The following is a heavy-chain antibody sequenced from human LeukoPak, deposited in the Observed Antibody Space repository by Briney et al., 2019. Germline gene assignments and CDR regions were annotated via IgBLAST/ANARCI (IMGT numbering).Heavy chain of an antibody. CDR1: GFTFRNYG. Sequence: GRSLKLSCAASGFTFRNYGMHWVRQAPGKGLEWVAVISYDGSNKYYTDSMKGRFTISRDNSKNTLYLQMNSLRAEDTAVYYCAKDSVDTTIFDAFDIWGQGTMVTVSS. J-gene: IGHJ3*02. CDR3: AKDSVDTTIFDAFDI. CDR2: ISYDGSNK. D-gene: IGHD5-18*01. V-gene: IGHV3-30*18.